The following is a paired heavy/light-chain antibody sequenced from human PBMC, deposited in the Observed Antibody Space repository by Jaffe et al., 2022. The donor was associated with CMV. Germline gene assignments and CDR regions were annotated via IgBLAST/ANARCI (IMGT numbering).Heavy chain of an antibody. D-gene: IGHD2-2*02. CDR1: GYTFTAYY. CDR2: INANSGGT. V-gene: IGHV1-2*02. Sequence: QVQLVQSGAEVKKPGASVKVSCKASGYTFTAYYIHWVRQAPGQGLEWVGWINANSGGTKYAQKFQGSVTMTRDTSISTAYMDLYRLTSEDTAVYYCARLTRYCSSATCYTDAFDIWGQGTMVTVSS. CDR3: ARLTRYCSSATCYTDAFDI. J-gene: IGHJ3*02.
Light chain of an antibody. CDR3: CSYAGSSTLV. CDR1: SSDVGSYNL. J-gene: IGLJ2*01. CDR2: EVN. Sequence: QSALTQPASVSGSPRQSITISCTGTSSDVGSYNLVSWYQQHPDKAPKLMVYEVNKRPSGVSNRFSGSKSGNTASLTISGLQAEDEADYYCCSYAGSSTLVFGGGTKLTVL. V-gene: IGLV2-23*02.